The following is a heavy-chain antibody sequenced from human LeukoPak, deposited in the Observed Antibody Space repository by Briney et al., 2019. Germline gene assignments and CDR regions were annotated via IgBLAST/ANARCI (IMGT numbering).Heavy chain of an antibody. J-gene: IGHJ4*02. D-gene: IGHD4-17*01. Sequence: GGSLRLSCAASGFTFSSYAISWVRQAPGQGLEWMGGIIPIFGTANYAQKFQGRVTITADESTSTAYMELSSLRSEDTAVYYCARDGGHDYGDYEGWGQGTLVTVSS. CDR2: IIPIFGTA. CDR3: ARDGGHDYGDYEG. V-gene: IGHV1-69*01. CDR1: GFTFSSYA.